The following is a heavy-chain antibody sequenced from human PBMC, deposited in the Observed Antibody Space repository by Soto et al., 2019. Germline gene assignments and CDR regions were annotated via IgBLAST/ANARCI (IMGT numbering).Heavy chain of an antibody. CDR1: GGTFSSYA. CDR2: IIPIFGTA. J-gene: IGHJ3*02. D-gene: IGHD5-18*01. Sequence: SVKVSCKASGGTFSSYAISWVRQAPGQGLEWMGGIIPIFGTANYAQKFQGRVTITADESTSTAYMELSSLRSEDTAVYYCARGGYSYGFSDAFDIWGQGTMVTVSS. CDR3: ARGGYSYGFSDAFDI. V-gene: IGHV1-69*13.